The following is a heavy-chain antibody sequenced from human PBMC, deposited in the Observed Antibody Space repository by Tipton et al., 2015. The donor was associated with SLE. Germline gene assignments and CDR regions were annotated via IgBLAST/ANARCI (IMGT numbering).Heavy chain of an antibody. Sequence: TLSLTCFVSGGYITSDIYYWGWIRQPPGKGLEWIGSVYESGTTYYNPSLKSRVTMSVDTYKTQFSLKLSSLTAADTAVYYCVRVVTVVATHYYAMDVWGQGTTVTVS. D-gene: IGHD2-15*01. CDR1: GGYITSDIYY. V-gene: IGHV4-39*07. J-gene: IGHJ6*02. CDR2: VYESGTT. CDR3: VRVVTVVATHYYAMDV.